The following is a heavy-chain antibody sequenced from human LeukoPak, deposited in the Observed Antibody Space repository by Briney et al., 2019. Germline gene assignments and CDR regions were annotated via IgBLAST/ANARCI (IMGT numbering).Heavy chain of an antibody. CDR2: INHSGST. Sequence: SETLSLTCAVYGGSFSGYYWSCIRQPPGKGLEWIGEINHSGSTNYNPSLKSRVTISVDTSKNQFSLKLSSVTAADTAVYYCARGRYYYGSGTFDYWGQGTLVTVSS. D-gene: IGHD3-10*01. CDR3: ARGRYYYGSGTFDY. CDR1: GGSFSGYY. V-gene: IGHV4-34*01. J-gene: IGHJ4*02.